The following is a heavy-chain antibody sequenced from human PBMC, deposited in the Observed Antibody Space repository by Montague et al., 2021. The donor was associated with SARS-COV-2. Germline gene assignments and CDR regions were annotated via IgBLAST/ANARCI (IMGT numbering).Heavy chain of an antibody. CDR3: VRGKYYFDDSGFK. V-gene: IGHV4-61*01. CDR1: GVSISSSSYY. D-gene: IGHD3-22*01. J-gene: IGHJ1*01. Sequence: SETLSLTCSVSGVSISSSSYYWSWVRQPPGKGLEWIRYVYHTGSTNYNPSLKSRVTLSIDTSKNQFSLNLTSVTAADTAVYYCVRGKYYFDDSGFKWGHGTQVTV. CDR2: VYHTGST.